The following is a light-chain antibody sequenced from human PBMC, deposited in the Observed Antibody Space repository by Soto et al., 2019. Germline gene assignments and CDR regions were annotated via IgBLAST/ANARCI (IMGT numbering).Light chain of an antibody. J-gene: IGKJ5*01. CDR3: QQSHTMPYT. V-gene: IGKV1-39*01. Sequence: DIQMTQSPSSLCASVGDRVTISCRASQPISIYINWYQQKPGKAPKLLIYASSSLQGGVPSRFSGSGSGTHFTLTISSVQPEDFAAYSCQQSHTMPYTFGQGTRLEI. CDR1: QPISIY. CDR2: ASS.